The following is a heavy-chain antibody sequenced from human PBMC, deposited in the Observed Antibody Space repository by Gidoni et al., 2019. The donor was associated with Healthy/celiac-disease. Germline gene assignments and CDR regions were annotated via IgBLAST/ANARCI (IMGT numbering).Heavy chain of an antibody. J-gene: IGHJ6*02. Sequence: QVPLQESGPGLVKPSETLSLTCTVPGYSISSVYYWGWIRQPPGKGLEWIGSIYHSGSTYYNPSLKSRVTISVDTSKNQFSLKLSSVTAADTAVDYCAREVYSNYVAYYYGMDVWGQGTTVTVSS. V-gene: IGHV4-38-2*02. CDR1: GYSISSVYY. CDR3: AREVYSNYVAYYYGMDV. D-gene: IGHD4-4*01. CDR2: IYHSGST.